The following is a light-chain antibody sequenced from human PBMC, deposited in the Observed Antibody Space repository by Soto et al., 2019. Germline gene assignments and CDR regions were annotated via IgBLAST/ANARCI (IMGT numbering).Light chain of an antibody. J-gene: IGLJ1*01. V-gene: IGLV2-8*01. Sequence: QSVLTQPPSASGSPGQSVTLSCTGTSSDIGGYNYVSWYQQHPGKASKLMIYEVSKRPSGVPDRFSGSKSGNTASLTVSGLQAEDEADYYCSSYAGSNIFVFGTGTKLTVL. CDR1: SSDIGGYNY. CDR3: SSYAGSNIFV. CDR2: EVS.